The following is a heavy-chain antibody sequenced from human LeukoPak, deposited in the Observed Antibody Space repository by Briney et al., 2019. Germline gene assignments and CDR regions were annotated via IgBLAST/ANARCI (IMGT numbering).Heavy chain of an antibody. CDR1: GFTFSNYA. Sequence: GGSLRLSCAASGFTFSNYAMHWVRQAPGKGLEYVSAISSNGGSTYYANSVKGRFTISRDNAKNSLYLQMNSLRAEDTALYYCARGAYYYDSSGYYHFDYWGQGTLVTVSS. CDR2: ISSNGGST. CDR3: ARGAYYYDSSGYYHFDY. D-gene: IGHD3-22*01. J-gene: IGHJ4*02. V-gene: IGHV3-64*01.